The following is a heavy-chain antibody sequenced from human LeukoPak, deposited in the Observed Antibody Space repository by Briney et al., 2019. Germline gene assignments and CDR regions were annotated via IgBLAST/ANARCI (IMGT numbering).Heavy chain of an antibody. CDR2: INPSGGST. V-gene: IGHV1-46*01. CDR1: GGTFSSYA. Sequence: RASVKVSCKASGGTFSSYAISWVRQAPGQGLEWMGIINPSGGSTSYAQKFQGRVTMTRDTSTSTVYMELSSLRSEDTAVYYCAREPPQGNYWFDPWGQGTLVTVSS. D-gene: IGHD1-7*01. J-gene: IGHJ5*02. CDR3: AREPPQGNYWFDP.